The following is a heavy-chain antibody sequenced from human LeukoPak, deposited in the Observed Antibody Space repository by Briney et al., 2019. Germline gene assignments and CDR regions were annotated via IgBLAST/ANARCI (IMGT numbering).Heavy chain of an antibody. CDR2: ISSSSSYI. Sequence: GGSLRLSCAASGFTFSSYSMNWVRQAPGKGLEWVSSISSSSSYIYYADSVKGRFTISRDNSKNTLYLQMNSLRAEDTAVYYCAKSVLMVYALFDYWGQGTLVTVSS. V-gene: IGHV3-21*04. CDR3: AKSVLMVYALFDY. D-gene: IGHD2-8*01. CDR1: GFTFSSYS. J-gene: IGHJ4*02.